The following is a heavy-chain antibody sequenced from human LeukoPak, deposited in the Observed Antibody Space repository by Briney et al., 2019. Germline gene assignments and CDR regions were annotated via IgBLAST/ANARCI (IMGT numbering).Heavy chain of an antibody. V-gene: IGHV3-23*01. Sequence: GGSLRLSCAASGFTFSSYAMSWVRQAPGKGLEWVSAISGSGGSTYYADSVKGRFTISRGNSKNTLYLQMNSLRAEDTAVYYCAKDGGSSGYYVYPDAFDIWGQGTMVTVSS. D-gene: IGHD3-22*01. CDR2: ISGSGGST. J-gene: IGHJ3*02. CDR1: GFTFSSYA. CDR3: AKDGGSSGYYVYPDAFDI.